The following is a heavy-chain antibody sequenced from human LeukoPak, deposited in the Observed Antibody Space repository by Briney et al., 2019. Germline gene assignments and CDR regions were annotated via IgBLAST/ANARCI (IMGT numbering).Heavy chain of an antibody. J-gene: IGHJ4*02. CDR1: GGTFSSYA. D-gene: IGHD6-13*01. V-gene: IGHV1-69*01. Sequence: ASVKVSCKASGGTFSSYAISWVRQAPGQGLEWMGGIIPIFGTANYAQKFQGRVTITADESTSTAYMELSSLRSEDTAVYYCARVWGSSWYGYYFDYWGQGTLVTVSS. CDR3: ARVWGSSWYGYYFDY. CDR2: IIPIFGTA.